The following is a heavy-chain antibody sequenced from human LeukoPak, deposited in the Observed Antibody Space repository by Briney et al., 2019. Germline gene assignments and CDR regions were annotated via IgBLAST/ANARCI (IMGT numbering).Heavy chain of an antibody. V-gene: IGHV3-23*01. Sequence: GGSLRLSCAASGFTFSSYVMSWVRQAPGKGLEWVSAMSGGGANVYYADAVRGRFTISRDNSRSTLYLQMNSLRAEDTAVYYCAKGRDFYDSTVDFDYWGQGTLVTVSS. CDR1: GFTFSSYV. CDR3: AKGRDFYDSTVDFDY. CDR2: MSGGGANV. D-gene: IGHD3-22*01. J-gene: IGHJ4*02.